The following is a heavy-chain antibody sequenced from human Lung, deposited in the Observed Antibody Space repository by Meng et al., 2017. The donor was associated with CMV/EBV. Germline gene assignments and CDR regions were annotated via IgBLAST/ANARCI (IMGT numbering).Heavy chain of an antibody. V-gene: IGHV2-5*01. Sequence: FSLGLSCVSVGCIRQPPGQALEWLALIYWNDDKRYSSSLKNRLTIDKDTSKNQVVLTMTSMDPLDAATYYCAHSQRDQSRNFESFDSWGPGTVVTVSS. CDR1: FSLGLSCVS. CDR3: AHSQRDQSRNFESFDS. D-gene: IGHD3-9*01. CDR2: IYWNDDK. J-gene: IGHJ4*02.